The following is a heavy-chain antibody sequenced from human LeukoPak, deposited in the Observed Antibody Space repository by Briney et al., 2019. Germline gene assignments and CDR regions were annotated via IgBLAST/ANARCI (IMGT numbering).Heavy chain of an antibody. J-gene: IGHJ6*03. CDR1: GYTFTSYG. CDR2: IIPIFGTA. Sequence: SVKVSCKASGYTFTSYGISWVRQAPGQGLEWMGRIIPIFGTANYAQKFQGRVTITTDESTSTAYMELSSLRSEDTAVYYCARDNHRYDFWSGYYEANYYYMDVWGKGTTVTVSS. D-gene: IGHD3-3*01. V-gene: IGHV1-69*05. CDR3: ARDNHRYDFWSGYYEANYYYMDV.